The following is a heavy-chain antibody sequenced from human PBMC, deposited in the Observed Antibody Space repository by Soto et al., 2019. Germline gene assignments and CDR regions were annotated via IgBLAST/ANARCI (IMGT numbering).Heavy chain of an antibody. V-gene: IGHV4-39*01. CDR1: GGSISSSSYY. J-gene: IGHJ4*02. CDR2: IYYSGST. CDR3: ARDAGGLRYHFDY. Sequence: SETLSLTCTVSGGSISSSSYYWGWIRQPPGKGLEWIGSIYYSGSTYYNPSLKSRVTISVDTSKNQFSLKLSSVTAADTAVYYCARDAGGLRYHFDYWGQGTLVTVSS. D-gene: IGHD4-17*01.